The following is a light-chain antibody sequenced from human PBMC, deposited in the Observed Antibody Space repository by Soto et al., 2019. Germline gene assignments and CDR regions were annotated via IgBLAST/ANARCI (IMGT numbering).Light chain of an antibody. CDR3: QQYNSWPLT. CDR1: QTVISNS. Sequence: IVLTQSPGILSLSPGERATLSCRASQTVISNSLAWYLQKPGQAPRLLVYGASTRATGISDRFSASGSGTDFTLTITRLEPEDFAVYYCQQYNSWPLTFGGGTKVEIK. V-gene: IGKV3-20*01. J-gene: IGKJ4*01. CDR2: GAS.